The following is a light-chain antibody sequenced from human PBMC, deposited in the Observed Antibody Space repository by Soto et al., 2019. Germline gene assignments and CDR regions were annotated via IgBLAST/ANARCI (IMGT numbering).Light chain of an antibody. CDR3: HQRQSWPRT. CDR2: LAS. J-gene: IGKJ1*01. Sequence: EIVLTQSPGTLSLSPGESATLSCRASQTVNTRLAWYQHKPGQAPRLLIYLASNRAAGVPARFSGSGSGTDFTLTISNVEPEDFAVYYCHQRQSWPRTFGQGTKVDIK. V-gene: IGKV3-11*01. CDR1: QTVNTR.